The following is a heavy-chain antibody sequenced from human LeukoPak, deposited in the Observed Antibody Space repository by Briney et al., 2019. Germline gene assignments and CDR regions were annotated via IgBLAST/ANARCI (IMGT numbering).Heavy chain of an antibody. J-gene: IGHJ6*03. CDR1: GGSISSGDYY. CDR2: IYYSGST. CDR3: ARAGYCSGGSCYPSFDYYYCYMDV. V-gene: IGHV4-30-4*08. D-gene: IGHD2-15*01. Sequence: SETLSLTCTVSGGSISSGDYYWSWIRQPPGKGLEWIGYIYYSGSTYYNPSLKSRVTISVDTSKNQFSLKLSSVTAADTAVYYCARAGYCSGGSCYPSFDYYYCYMDVWGKGTTVTVSS.